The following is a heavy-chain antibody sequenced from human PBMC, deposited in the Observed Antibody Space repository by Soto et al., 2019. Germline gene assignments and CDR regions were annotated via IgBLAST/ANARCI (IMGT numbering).Heavy chain of an antibody. CDR3: ARDQEVYGDYYSCGMDV. V-gene: IGHV3-30-3*01. J-gene: IGHJ6*02. CDR1: GFTFSSYA. Sequence: QVQLVESGGGVVQPGRSLRLSCAASGFTFSSYAMHWVRQAPGKGLELVAVISYDGSNKYYADSVKGRFTISRDNSKNTLYLQMNSLRAEDTAVYYCARDQEVYGDYYSCGMDVWGQGTTVPVSS. D-gene: IGHD4-17*01. CDR2: ISYDGSNK.